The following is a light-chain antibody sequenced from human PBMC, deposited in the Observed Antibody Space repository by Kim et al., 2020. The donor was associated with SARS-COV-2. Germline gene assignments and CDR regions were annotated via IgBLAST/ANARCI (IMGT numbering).Light chain of an antibody. CDR3: NSRDTNDNVL. J-gene: IGLJ2*01. CDR2: GKN. Sequence: AVSVALGQTVRITCQGDSLRSYYATWYQQKPGQAPILVIYGKNNRPSGIPDRFSGSSSGNTASLTITGTQAGDEADYYCNSRDTNDNVLFGGGTKLTVL. CDR1: SLRSYY. V-gene: IGLV3-19*01.